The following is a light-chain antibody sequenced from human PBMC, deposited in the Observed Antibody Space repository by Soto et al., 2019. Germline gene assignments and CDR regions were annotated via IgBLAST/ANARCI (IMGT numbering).Light chain of an antibody. J-gene: IGKJ1*01. CDR2: AAS. CDR3: QQYYSYPPGT. Sequence: ANRMTQSPSSLSASTGDRVTITCRASQGISSYLAWYQQKPGKAPKLLIYAASTLQSGVPSRFSGSGSGTDFTLTISFLQSEDFATYYCQQYYSYPPGTFGQGTKVDIK. CDR1: QGISSY. V-gene: IGKV1-8*01.